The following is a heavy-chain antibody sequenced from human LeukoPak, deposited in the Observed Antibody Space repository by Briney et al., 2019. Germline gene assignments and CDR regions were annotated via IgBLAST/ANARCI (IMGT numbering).Heavy chain of an antibody. J-gene: IGHJ4*02. CDR2: INSDGSST. Sequence: LSGGSLRLSCAASGFTFSSYWMHWVRQAPGKGLVWVSRINSDGSSTSYADSVKGRFTISRDNAKNTLYLQMNNLRTEDTAVYFCVKGGTADRVGWTHWGQGSLVTVFS. CDR3: VKGGTADRVGWTH. CDR1: GFTFSSYW. V-gene: IGHV3-74*01. D-gene: IGHD7-27*01.